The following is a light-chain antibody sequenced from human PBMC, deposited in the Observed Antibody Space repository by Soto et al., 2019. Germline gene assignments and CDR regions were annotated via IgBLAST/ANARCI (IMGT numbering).Light chain of an antibody. CDR3: SAYAGSSNFVV. J-gene: IGLJ2*01. CDR2: AVN. CDR1: SSDVGGYNF. V-gene: IGLV2-8*01. Sequence: QSALTQPPSAAGSPGQSVTISCTGTSSDVGGYNFVSCYQQHPDKAPELMIYAVNKRHSGVPERFSGSRSGNTASLTVSGLQDEDEADYYCSAYAGSSNFVVFGGGTKLTVL.